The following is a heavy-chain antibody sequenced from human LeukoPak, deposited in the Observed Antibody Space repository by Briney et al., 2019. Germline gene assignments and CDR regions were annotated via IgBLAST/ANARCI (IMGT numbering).Heavy chain of an antibody. J-gene: IGHJ4*02. D-gene: IGHD5-24*01. CDR1: GGSISSYY. Sequence: SETLSLTCTVSGGSISSYYWSWIRQPPGKGLEWIGYIYYSGSTNYNPSLKSRLTISVDTSKNQFSLKLSSATAADTAVYYCARCRDGYNWGGYYFDHWGQGSLVTVSS. CDR3: ARCRDGYNWGGYYFDH. CDR2: IYYSGST. V-gene: IGHV4-59*08.